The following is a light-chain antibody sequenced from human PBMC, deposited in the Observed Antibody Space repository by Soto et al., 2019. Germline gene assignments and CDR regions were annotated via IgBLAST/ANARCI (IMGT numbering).Light chain of an antibody. CDR2: GAS. Sequence: EIALSQSPGTLSLSPGERATLSCRASQSLSSSYLAWYQQKPGQPPRHLMYGASSRATGIPDRFSGSGSVTDFTLTISRLEPEDFAVYYCQHYGSSPLTFGQGTKVEIK. CDR1: QSLSSSY. V-gene: IGKV3-20*01. J-gene: IGKJ1*01. CDR3: QHYGSSPLT.